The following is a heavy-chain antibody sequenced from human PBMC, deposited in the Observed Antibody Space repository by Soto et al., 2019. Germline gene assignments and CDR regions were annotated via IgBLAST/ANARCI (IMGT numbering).Heavy chain of an antibody. CDR2: ISGPSIYI. D-gene: IGHD2-8*01. CDR3: SRGFRNGFTV. CDR1: GFTFSGYS. Sequence: EVQLVESGGGLVKPGGSLRLSCVASGFTFSGYSINWVRQAPGKGLEWVSYISGPSIYIYYADSVKGRFTISRDNAKSAVYLQMKRLRAEDTEVYYCSRGFRNGFTVWGQGTTVSVSS. V-gene: IGHV3-21*01. J-gene: IGHJ6*02.